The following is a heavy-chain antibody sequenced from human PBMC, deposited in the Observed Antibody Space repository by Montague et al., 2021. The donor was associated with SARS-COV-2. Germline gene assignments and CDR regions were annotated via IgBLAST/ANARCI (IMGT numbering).Heavy chain of an antibody. CDR2: IYHSGTT. V-gene: IGHV4-59*08. Sequence: SESLSLTYIVSGGSINSFYWSWIRQPPGEGLEWIGHIYHSGTTHYSPSLKSRVAILLDTSKNQFSLTLNSVTAADTAVYYCARPSMVSRNYYYYGIDVWGQGTSVTVSS. J-gene: IGHJ6*02. CDR3: ARPSMVSRNYYYYGIDV. D-gene: IGHD2-21*01. CDR1: GGSINSFY.